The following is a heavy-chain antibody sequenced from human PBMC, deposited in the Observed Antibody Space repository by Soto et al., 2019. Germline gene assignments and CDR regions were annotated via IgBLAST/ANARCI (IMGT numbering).Heavy chain of an antibody. J-gene: IGHJ4*02. V-gene: IGHV3-49*04. CDR1: GFTFGDYA. D-gene: IGHD3-22*01. CDR2: ITSNAYGGTT. Sequence: GGSLRLSCTASGFTFGDYALSWVRQAPGKGLEWVGFITSNAYGGTTQYAASVKGRFTISRDDSKSIAYLQMNSLKTEDTAVYYCARTPNYYDSSGFDYWGQGTLVTVSS. CDR3: ARTPNYYDSSGFDY.